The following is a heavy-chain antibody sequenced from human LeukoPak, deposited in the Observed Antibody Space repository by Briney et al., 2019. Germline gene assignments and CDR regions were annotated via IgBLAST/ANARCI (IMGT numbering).Heavy chain of an antibody. V-gene: IGHV3-23*01. CDR3: AKDSLMVRGVRDY. CDR2: ISGSGGST. D-gene: IGHD3-10*01. CDR1: GFTFSSYA. Sequence: GGSLRLSGAASGFTFSSYAMSWVRQAPGKGLEWVSAISGSGGSTYYADSVKGRFTISRDNSKNTLYLQMNSLRAEDTAVYYCAKDSLMVRGVRDYWGQGTLVTVSS. J-gene: IGHJ4*02.